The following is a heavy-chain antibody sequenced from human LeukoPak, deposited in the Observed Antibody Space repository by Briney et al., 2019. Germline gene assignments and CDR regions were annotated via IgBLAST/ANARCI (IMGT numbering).Heavy chain of an antibody. J-gene: IGHJ4*02. CDR2: ISGRGRGGST. CDR1: GFTFSDYY. D-gene: IGHD3-10*01. CDR3: AKVGIDGSGPFDH. V-gene: IGHV3-23*01. Sequence: GGSLRLSCAASGFTFSDYYMSWIRQAPGKWLEWVSAISGRGRGGSTNYADSVKGRFTISRDNSKNTLYLQMNSLRAEDTAVYYCAKVGIDGSGPFDHWGQGTLVTVSS.